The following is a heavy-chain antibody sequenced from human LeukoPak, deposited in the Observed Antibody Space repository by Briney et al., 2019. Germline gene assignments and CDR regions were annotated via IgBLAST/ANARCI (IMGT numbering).Heavy chain of an antibody. CDR1: GFTVSSNY. V-gene: IGHV3-66*01. CDR3: ARDYIQYSGYDSVSSDAFDI. J-gene: IGHJ3*02. CDR2: IYSGGST. D-gene: IGHD5-12*01. Sequence: PGGSLRLSCAASGFTVSSNYMSWVRQAPGKGLEWVSVIYSGGSTYYADSVKGRFTISRDNSKNTLYLQMNSLRAEDTAVYYCARDYIQYSGYDSVSSDAFDIWGQGTMVTVSS.